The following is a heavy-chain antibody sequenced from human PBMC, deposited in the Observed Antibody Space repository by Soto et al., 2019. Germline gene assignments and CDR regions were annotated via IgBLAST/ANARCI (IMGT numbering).Heavy chain of an antibody. V-gene: IGHV3-66*01. Sequence: GESLKISCAASGFTVSSNYMSWVRQAPGKGLEWVSVIYSGGSTYYADSVKGRFTISRDNSKNTLYLQMNSLRAEDTAVYYCARGVNYDFWSGYFHAFDIWGQGTMVTVSS. CDR3: ARGVNYDFWSGYFHAFDI. D-gene: IGHD3-3*01. J-gene: IGHJ3*02. CDR2: IYSGGST. CDR1: GFTVSSNY.